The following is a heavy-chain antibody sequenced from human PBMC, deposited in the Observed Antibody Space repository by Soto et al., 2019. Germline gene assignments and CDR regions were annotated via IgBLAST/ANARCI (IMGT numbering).Heavy chain of an antibody. J-gene: IGHJ5*02. Sequence: PGGSLRLSCAASGFTFSTFVISWVRQAPGKGLEWVSGISGSGTRTYYADSVKGRFTISRDNSKNTLYLQMNSLRDEDTAVYYCAKVSGYAVAWGQGTLVTAPQ. CDR1: GFTFSTFV. CDR2: ISGSGTRT. V-gene: IGHV3-23*01. D-gene: IGHD3-16*01. CDR3: AKVSGYAVA.